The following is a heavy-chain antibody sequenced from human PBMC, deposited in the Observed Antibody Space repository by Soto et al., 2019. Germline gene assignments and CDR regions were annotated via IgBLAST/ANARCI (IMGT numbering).Heavy chain of an antibody. CDR3: ARQIQPHLNWFDP. Sequence: GGSLRLSCAASGFTFTTYAIHWVRQAPGKGLEWVAVISNDGRAKYYADSVKGRFTISRDNSKNTLYLQMNSLRAEDTAVYYCARQIQPHLNWFDPWGQGTLVTVSS. CDR2: ISNDGRAK. V-gene: IGHV3-30*04. D-gene: IGHD5-18*01. CDR1: GFTFTTYA. J-gene: IGHJ5*02.